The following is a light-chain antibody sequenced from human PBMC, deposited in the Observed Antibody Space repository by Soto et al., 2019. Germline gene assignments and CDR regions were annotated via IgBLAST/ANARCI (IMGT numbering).Light chain of an antibody. CDR2: SND. V-gene: IGLV1-47*01. CDR3: AAWDDSLSGPL. CDR1: SSNIGTNY. Sequence: QSVLTQSPSASGTPGQRVIISCSGTSSNIGTNYVYWYQQLPGTAPKVLIYSNDKRPSGVPNRFSGSKSGTSASLAISGLRSEDEADYYCAAWDDSLSGPLFGGGTKVTGL. J-gene: IGLJ2*01.